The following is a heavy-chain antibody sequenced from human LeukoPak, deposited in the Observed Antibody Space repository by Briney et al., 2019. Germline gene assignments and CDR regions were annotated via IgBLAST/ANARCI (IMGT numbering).Heavy chain of an antibody. CDR1: GFTFDDYA. D-gene: IGHD1-26*01. Sequence: PGGSLRLSCAASGFTFDDYAMHWVRQAPGKGLEWVSGISWNSGSIGYADSVKGRFTISRDNAKNSLYLQMNSLRAEDTALSYCAKAPWELRGYFDYWGQGTLVTVSS. CDR2: ISWNSGSI. CDR3: AKAPWELRGYFDY. J-gene: IGHJ4*02. V-gene: IGHV3-9*01.